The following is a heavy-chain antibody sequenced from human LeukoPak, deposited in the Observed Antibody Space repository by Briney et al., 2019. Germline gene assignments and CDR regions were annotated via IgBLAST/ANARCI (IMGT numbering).Heavy chain of an antibody. D-gene: IGHD3-3*01. CDR1: GGSISSGDYY. V-gene: IGHV4-30-4*01. Sequence: PSETLSLTCTVSGGSISSGDYYWSWIRQPPGKGLEWIGYIYYSGSTYYNPSLKSRVTISVDTSKNQFSLKLSSVTAADTAVYYCARDSLWSGLSFDYWGQGTLVTVSS. CDR2: IYYSGST. J-gene: IGHJ4*02. CDR3: ARDSLWSGLSFDY.